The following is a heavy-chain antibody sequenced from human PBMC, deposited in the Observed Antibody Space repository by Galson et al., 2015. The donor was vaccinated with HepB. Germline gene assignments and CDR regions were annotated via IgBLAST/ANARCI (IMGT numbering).Heavy chain of an antibody. V-gene: IGHV3-21*01. CDR1: GFTFSSYS. D-gene: IGHD2-21*02. J-gene: IGHJ4*02. CDR2: ISSSSSYI. CDR3: ARVVGAYCGGDCYSEYPDY. Sequence: SLRLSCAASGFTFSSYSMNWVCQAPGKGLEWVSSISSSSSYIYYADSVKGRFTISRDNAKNSLYLQMNSLRAEDTAVYYCARVVGAYCGGDCYSEYPDYWGQGTLATVSS.